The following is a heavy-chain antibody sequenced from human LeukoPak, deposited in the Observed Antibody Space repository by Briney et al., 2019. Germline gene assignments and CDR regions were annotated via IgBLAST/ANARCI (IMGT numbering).Heavy chain of an antibody. Sequence: GGSLRLSCAASGFTFSSYWMSWVRQAPGKGLEWVANIKQDGSEKYYVDSVKGRFTISRDNAKNSLYLQMNSLRAEETAVYYCARGAAADYYYYYMDVWGKGTTVTVSS. D-gene: IGHD6-13*01. CDR3: ARGAAADYYYYYMDV. CDR2: IKQDGSEK. V-gene: IGHV3-7*01. CDR1: GFTFSSYW. J-gene: IGHJ6*03.